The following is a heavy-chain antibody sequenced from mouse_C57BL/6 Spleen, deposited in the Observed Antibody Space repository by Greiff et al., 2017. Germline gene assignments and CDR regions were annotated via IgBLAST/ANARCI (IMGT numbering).Heavy chain of an antibody. V-gene: IGHV1-59*01. CDR1: GYTFTSYW. D-gene: IGHD2-4*01. Sequence: VQLQQPGAELVRPGTSVKLSCKASGYTFTSYWMHWVKQRPGQGLEWIGVIDPSDSYTNYNQKFKGKATLTVDTSSSTAYMQLSSLTSEDSAVYYCARSPYDYAFDYWGQGTTLTVSS. J-gene: IGHJ2*01. CDR2: IDPSDSYT. CDR3: ARSPYDYAFDY.